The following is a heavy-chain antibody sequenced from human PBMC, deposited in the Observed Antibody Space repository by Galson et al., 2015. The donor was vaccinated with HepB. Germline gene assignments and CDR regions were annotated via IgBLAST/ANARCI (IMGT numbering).Heavy chain of an antibody. J-gene: IGHJ5*02. D-gene: IGHD3-3*01. Sequence: SVKVSCKVSGYTLTELSMHWVRQAPGKGLEWMGGFDPEDGETIYAQKFQGRVTMTEDTSTDTAYMELSSLRSEDTAVYYCATFGGSRLRFLEWAPAVGWFDPWGQGTLVTVSS. CDR2: FDPEDGET. V-gene: IGHV1-24*01. CDR1: GYTLTELS. CDR3: ATFGGSRLRFLEWAPAVGWFDP.